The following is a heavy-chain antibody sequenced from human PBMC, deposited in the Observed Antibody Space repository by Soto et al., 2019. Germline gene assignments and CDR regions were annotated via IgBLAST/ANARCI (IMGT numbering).Heavy chain of an antibody. CDR3: AAVRITVFGVVPDAFDI. Sequence: GASVKVSCKASGFTFTSSAMQWVRQARGQRLEWIGWIVVGSGNTNYAQKFQERVTITRDMSTNTAYMELSSLRSEDTAVYYCAAVRITVFGVVPDAFDIWGQGTMVTVSS. J-gene: IGHJ3*02. V-gene: IGHV1-58*02. D-gene: IGHD3-3*01. CDR1: GFTFTSSA. CDR2: IVVGSGNT.